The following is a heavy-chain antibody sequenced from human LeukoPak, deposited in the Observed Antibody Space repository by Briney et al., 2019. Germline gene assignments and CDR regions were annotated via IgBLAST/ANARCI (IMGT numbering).Heavy chain of an antibody. Sequence: GGSLRLSCAASGFTFDDYAMHWVRQAPGKGLECVSHITWNGGSTYYADSVKGRFTISRDNSQNSLYLQMNNLRPEDTALYYCAKPHLSVEATPYFDYWGQGTLVTVSS. CDR3: AKPHLSVEATPYFDY. V-gene: IGHV3-43D*03. CDR2: ITWNGGST. D-gene: IGHD5-12*01. CDR1: GFTFDDYA. J-gene: IGHJ4*02.